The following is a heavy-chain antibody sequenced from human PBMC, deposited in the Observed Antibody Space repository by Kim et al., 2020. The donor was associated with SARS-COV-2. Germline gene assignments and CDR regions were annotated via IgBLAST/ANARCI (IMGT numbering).Heavy chain of an antibody. V-gene: IGHV4-39*01. CDR2: ISYGGGT. D-gene: IGHD3-3*01. J-gene: IGHJ4*02. CDR1: GASLTTTPYY. Sequence: SETLSLTCTVSGASLTTTPYYWGWIRQPPGKGLEWIGSISYGGGTFYNPSLNTRVSISRDTSNSQFSLKLISVTAADTALYFCARQGYNVLSGHFERDVWGQGTLVTVSA. CDR3: ARQGYNVLSGHFERDV.